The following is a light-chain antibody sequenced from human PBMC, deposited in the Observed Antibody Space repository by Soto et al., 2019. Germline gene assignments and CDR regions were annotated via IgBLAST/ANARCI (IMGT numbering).Light chain of an antibody. CDR3: QQYNNWPWT. CDR1: QSVSSN. Sequence: EIVMTQSPATLSVSPGERATLSCRASQSVSSNLARYQQKPGQAPRLLIYGASTRATGIPARFRGSWSGTEFTLTISSRQSEDVAVYYCQQYNNWPWTFGQGTKVEIK. J-gene: IGKJ1*01. V-gene: IGKV3-15*01. CDR2: GAS.